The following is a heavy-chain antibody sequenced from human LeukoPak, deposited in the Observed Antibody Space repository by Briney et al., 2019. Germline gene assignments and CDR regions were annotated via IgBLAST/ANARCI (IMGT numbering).Heavy chain of an antibody. CDR2: IDESGSTK. V-gene: IGHV3-48*03. D-gene: IGHD3-3*01. Sequence: GGSLRLSCAASGFTFSTYEMNWVRQAPGKGPEWISYIDESGSTKYYADSVKGRFTISRDNGKNSVYLQMKSLRAEDTAVYYCAREYRDFWSGFFGVWGQGTAVTVSS. J-gene: IGHJ6*02. CDR3: AREYRDFWSGFFGV. CDR1: GFTFSTYE.